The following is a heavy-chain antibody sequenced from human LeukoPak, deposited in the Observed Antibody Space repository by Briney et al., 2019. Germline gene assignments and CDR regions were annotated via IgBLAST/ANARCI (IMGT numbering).Heavy chain of an antibody. CDR2: ISGSGGAGI. Sequence: PGGSLRLSCAGSGFTFSSYAMSWVRQAPGKGLEWVSTISGSGGAGIYYADSVKGRFTVSRDNSRNTLYLPMNSLRAEDTAVYYCVKDRGGSPFYGMDVWGQGTTVTVSS. V-gene: IGHV3-23*01. CDR3: VKDRGGSPFYGMDV. CDR1: GFTFSSYA. D-gene: IGHD1-26*01. J-gene: IGHJ6*02.